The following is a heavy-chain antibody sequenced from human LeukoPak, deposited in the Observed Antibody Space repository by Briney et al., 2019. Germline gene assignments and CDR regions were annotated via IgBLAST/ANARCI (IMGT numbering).Heavy chain of an antibody. Sequence: PGGSLRLSCAASGFTFSSYAMSWVRQAPGKGLEWVSAISGSGGSTYYADSVKGRFTISRDNSKNTLYLQMNSLRAEDTAVYYCAKDHMVRGVPRRDAFDIWGQGTMVTVSS. D-gene: IGHD3-10*01. CDR1: GFTFSSYA. CDR3: AKDHMVRGVPRRDAFDI. CDR2: ISGSGGST. V-gene: IGHV3-23*01. J-gene: IGHJ3*02.